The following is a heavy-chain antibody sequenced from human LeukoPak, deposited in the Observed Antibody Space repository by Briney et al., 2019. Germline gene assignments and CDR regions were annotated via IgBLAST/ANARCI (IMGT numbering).Heavy chain of an antibody. J-gene: IGHJ3*02. CDR3: ARKWGDAFHI. V-gene: IGHV1-46*01. CDR2: INPSGGGT. D-gene: IGHD1-26*01. Sequence: ASVKVSCKAAGYTFGNYYMHWVRQAPGQGLEWMGIINPSGGGTTYAQKFQGRVTMNTDSSTSTAYMELSSLRSEDTAVYYCARKWGDAFHIWGQGAMVIVSP. CDR1: GYTFGNYY.